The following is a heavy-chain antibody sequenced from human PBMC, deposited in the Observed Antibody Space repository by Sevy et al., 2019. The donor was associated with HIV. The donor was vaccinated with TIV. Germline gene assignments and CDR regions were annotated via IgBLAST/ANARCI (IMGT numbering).Heavy chain of an antibody. D-gene: IGHD3-3*01. CDR1: GFTFRSYS. CDR2: ISDDSSYI. J-gene: IGHJ4*02. V-gene: IGHV3-21*01. CDR3: ARDFTIFGVVSGIDY. Sequence: GGSLRLSCAASGFTFRSYSMNWVRQAPGKGLEWLSSISDDSSYIYYSDSVKGRFTISRANAKSSLYLQMNSLRVEDTAIYYCARDFTIFGVVSGIDYWGQGNLVTVSS.